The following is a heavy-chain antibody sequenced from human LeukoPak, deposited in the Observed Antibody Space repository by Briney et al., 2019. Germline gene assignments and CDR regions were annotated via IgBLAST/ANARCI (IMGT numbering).Heavy chain of an antibody. J-gene: IGHJ4*02. CDR2: ISAYNGNT. D-gene: IGHD6-19*01. V-gene: IGHV1-18*01. CDR3: ATAPTIAVAGPGY. Sequence: ASVKVSCKPSDYNFAIYNFGWVRQAPGQGLEGMGWISAYNGNTNYAQKLQGRVTMTTDTSTNTAYMDLRSMRSAEPAVYYCATAPTIAVAGPGYWGQGTLVTVSS. CDR1: DYNFAIYN.